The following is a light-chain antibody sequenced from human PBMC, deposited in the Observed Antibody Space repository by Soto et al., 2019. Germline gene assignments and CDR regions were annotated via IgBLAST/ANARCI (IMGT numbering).Light chain of an antibody. CDR1: QDIRNY. CDR3: QRYHSALLT. CDR2: AAS. V-gene: IGKV1-27*01. J-gene: IGKJ3*01. Sequence: DIQMTQSPSSLSASVGDRVTMTCRASQDIRNYVAWYQQKPGEVPKLLIYAASTLQSGAPARFSGGGFGTDFTLTISSLRPEDVATYYCQRYHSALLTFGPGTKVDLK.